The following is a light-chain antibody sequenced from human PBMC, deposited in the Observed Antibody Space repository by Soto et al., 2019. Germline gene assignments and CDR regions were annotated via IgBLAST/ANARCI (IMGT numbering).Light chain of an antibody. Sequence: IPMTQSPSSLSASVGDSVTFTCRASQGISSWLAWYQQKPGKAPKLLIYAASILEGGVPSRFSGSGSGTDFTLTISSLQPEDFATYYCQQTNTFPSTFGQGTRLEIK. CDR2: AAS. V-gene: IGKV1D-12*01. J-gene: IGKJ5*01. CDR3: QQTNTFPST. CDR1: QGISSW.